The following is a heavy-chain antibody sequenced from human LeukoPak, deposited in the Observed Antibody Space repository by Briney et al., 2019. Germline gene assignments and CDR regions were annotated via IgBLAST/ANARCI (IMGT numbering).Heavy chain of an antibody. Sequence: ASVKVSCKPSGYTFTSYGISWGRHTPGQRREWRGWISAYNGNTNYAQKLQGRVTMTTDTSTSTAYMELRSLSCDDTAVYYCARGRVAGTVRWFDPWGQGTLVTVSS. CDR2: ISAYNGNT. J-gene: IGHJ5*02. D-gene: IGHD6-19*01. V-gene: IGHV1-18*01. CDR1: GYTFTSYG. CDR3: ARGRVAGTVRWFDP.